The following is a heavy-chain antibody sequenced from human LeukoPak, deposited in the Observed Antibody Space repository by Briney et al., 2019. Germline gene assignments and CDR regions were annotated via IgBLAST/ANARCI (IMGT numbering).Heavy chain of an antibody. J-gene: IGHJ4*02. V-gene: IGHV3-64*01. Sequence: PGGSLRLSCAASGFTFSMYAMHWVRQAPGKGLEFVSAISSDGDTYYANSVRGRFTISRDNSKNMLFLQMGSLRTEDMAVYYCLLGWDYWGQGALVAVSS. CDR3: LLGWDY. CDR1: GFTFSMYA. D-gene: IGHD7-27*01. CDR2: ISSDGDT.